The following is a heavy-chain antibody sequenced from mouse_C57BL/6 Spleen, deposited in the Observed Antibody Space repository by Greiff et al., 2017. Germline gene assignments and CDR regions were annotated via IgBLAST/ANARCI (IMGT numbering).Heavy chain of an antibody. CDR1: GFTFSSYA. J-gene: IGHJ2*01. CDR3: AREPGDSSGPFDY. D-gene: IGHD3-2*02. CDR2: ISDGGSYT. V-gene: IGHV5-4*01. Sequence: EVQRVESGGGLVKPGGSLKLSCAASGFTFSSYAMSWVRQTPETRLEWVATISDGGSYTYSPDNVKGRFTISRDNAKNNLYLQMSHLKSEDTAMYYCAREPGDSSGPFDYWGQGTTLTVSS.